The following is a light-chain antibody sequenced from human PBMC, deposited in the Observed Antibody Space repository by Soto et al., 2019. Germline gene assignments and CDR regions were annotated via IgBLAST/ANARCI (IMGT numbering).Light chain of an antibody. Sequence: DIQVTQSPSTLSASVGDRVTITCRASQSISSWLAWYQQKPGKAPKLLIYDASSLESGVPSRFSGSGSGTEFTLTISSLQPDDFATYYCQQYNSMGTFGQGTKVDIK. J-gene: IGKJ1*01. CDR2: DAS. CDR1: QSISSW. V-gene: IGKV1-5*01. CDR3: QQYNSMGT.